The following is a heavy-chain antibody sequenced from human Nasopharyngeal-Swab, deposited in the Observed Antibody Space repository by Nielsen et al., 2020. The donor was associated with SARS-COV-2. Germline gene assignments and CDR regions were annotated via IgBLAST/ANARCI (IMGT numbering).Heavy chain of an antibody. CDR1: GGSNSSYY. CDR2: IYYSGST. Sequence: SETLSLTCTVSGGSNSSYYWSWIRQPPGKGLEWIGYIYYSGSTNYNPSLKSRVTISVDTSKNQFSLKLNSVTAADTAVYYCARGSDSSWYLGFYYFDYWGQGTLVTVSS. D-gene: IGHD6-13*01. J-gene: IGHJ4*02. V-gene: IGHV4-59*13. CDR3: ARGSDSSWYLGFYYFDY.